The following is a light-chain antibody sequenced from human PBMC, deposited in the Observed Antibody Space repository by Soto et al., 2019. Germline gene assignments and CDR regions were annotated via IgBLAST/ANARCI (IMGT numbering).Light chain of an antibody. V-gene: IGKV3-20*01. CDR2: AAS. CDR3: QQYSSSPSIT. CDR1: QSVSSY. Sequence: EIVLTQSPATLSLSPGERATLSCRASQSVSSYLAWYQQEPGQAPRLLIYAASSRATGIPDRFSGSGSGTDFTLTISRLEPEDFAVYYCQQYSSSPSITFGQGTRLEI. J-gene: IGKJ5*01.